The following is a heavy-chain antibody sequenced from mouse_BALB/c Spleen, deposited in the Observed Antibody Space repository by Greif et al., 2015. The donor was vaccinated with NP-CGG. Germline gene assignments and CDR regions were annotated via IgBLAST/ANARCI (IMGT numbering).Heavy chain of an antibody. J-gene: IGHJ1*01. D-gene: IGHD4-1*01. CDR1: GFSLTSYG. CDR2: IWAGGST. Sequence: VQVVESGPGLVAPSQSLSITCTVSGFSLTSYGVHWVRQPPGKGLEWLGVIWAGGSTNHNSALMSRLSISKDNSKSQVFLKMNSLQTDDTAMYYCARDQTGNWYFDVWGAGTTVTVSS. CDR3: ARDQTGNWYFDV. V-gene: IGHV2-9*02.